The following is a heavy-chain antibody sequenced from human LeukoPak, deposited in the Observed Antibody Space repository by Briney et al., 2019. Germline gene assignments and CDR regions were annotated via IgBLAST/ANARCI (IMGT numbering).Heavy chain of an antibody. D-gene: IGHD6-19*01. Sequence: SETLSLTCAVYGGSFSGYYWSWIRQPPGKGLEWIGEINHSGSTNYNPSLKSRVTISVDTSKNQFSLKLSSVTAADTAVYYRARRIKQWLPFDYWGQGTLVTVSS. CDR1: GGSFSGYY. J-gene: IGHJ4*02. CDR2: INHSGST. CDR3: ARRIKQWLPFDY. V-gene: IGHV4-34*01.